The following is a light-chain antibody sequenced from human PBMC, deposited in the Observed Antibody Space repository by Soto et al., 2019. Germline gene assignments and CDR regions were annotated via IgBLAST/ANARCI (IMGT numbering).Light chain of an antibody. J-gene: IGLJ1*01. V-gene: IGLV2-8*01. CDR3: NSYAGSNNV. Sequence: QSVLTQPPSASGSPGRSVTISCTGTSSDVGGYNYVSWYQQHPGKAPKLMIYEVSQRPSGVPDRFSGSKSGNTASLTVSGIQAEDEADYYCNSYAGSNNVFGTGTKVTXL. CDR1: SSDVGGYNY. CDR2: EVS.